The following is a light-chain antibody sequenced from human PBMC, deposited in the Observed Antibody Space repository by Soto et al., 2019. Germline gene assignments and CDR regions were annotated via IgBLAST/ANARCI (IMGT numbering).Light chain of an antibody. CDR3: SSYTRSSTLYA. CDR2: DVS. CDR1: SSDVGGYNY. J-gene: IGLJ1*01. V-gene: IGLV2-14*01. Sequence: QSALTQPASVSGSPGQSITISCTGTSSDVGGYNYVSWYQQHPGKAPQLMIYDVSNRPSGVSNRVSGSKSGNTASLTISGLQAEDEADYYCSSYTRSSTLYAFGTGTKLTVL.